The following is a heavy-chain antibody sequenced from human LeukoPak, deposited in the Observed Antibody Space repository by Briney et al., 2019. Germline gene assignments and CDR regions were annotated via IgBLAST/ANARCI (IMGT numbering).Heavy chain of an antibody. CDR1: GGSVNSGSFY. J-gene: IGHJ4*02. D-gene: IGHD4-17*01. Sequence: PSETLSLTCTVSGGSVNSGSFYWSWIRQHPGKGLEWIGCIYYTGSTYYNPSLKSRVTISVDTSKNQFSLKLSSVTAADTAVYYCAGCGDYDYWGQGTLVTVSS. V-gene: IGHV4-31*03. CDR2: IYYTGST. CDR3: AGCGDYDY.